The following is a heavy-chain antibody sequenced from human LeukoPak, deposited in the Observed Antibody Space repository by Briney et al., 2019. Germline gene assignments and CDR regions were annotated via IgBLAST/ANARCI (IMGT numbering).Heavy chain of an antibody. D-gene: IGHD5-12*01. CDR3: ARDRGYSGYDLYYFDY. CDR1: GFTFSSYS. V-gene: IGHV3-21*01. Sequence: GGSLRLSCAASGFTFSSYSMNWVRQAPGKGLEWVSSISSSSSYIYYADSVKGRFTTSRGNGKNSLYLQMNSLRAEDTAVYYCARDRGYSGYDLYYFDYWGQGTLVTVSS. J-gene: IGHJ4*02. CDR2: ISSSSSYI.